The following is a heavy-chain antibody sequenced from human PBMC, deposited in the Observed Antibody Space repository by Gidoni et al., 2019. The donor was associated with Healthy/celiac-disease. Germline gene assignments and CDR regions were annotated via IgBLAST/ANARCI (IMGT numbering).Heavy chain of an antibody. CDR2: IIPILGIA. CDR1: GGTFSSYT. V-gene: IGHV1-69*02. J-gene: IGHJ4*01. D-gene: IGHD2-21*02. Sequence: VKLVKSGAAVKEAGSSVKVSCKDSGGTFSSYTISGVRQAPGQGLEWMGRIIPILGIANYAQKFQGIVTITADKSTSTAYMALSSLRSEDTAVYYCARHGGDSIISTNAFDYCGHGTLVTVSS. CDR3: ARHGGDSIISTNAFDY.